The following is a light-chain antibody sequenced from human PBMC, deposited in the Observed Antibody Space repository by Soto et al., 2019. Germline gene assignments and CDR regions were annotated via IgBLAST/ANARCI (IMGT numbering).Light chain of an antibody. CDR1: QSVNNNY. Sequence: EIVLTQSPGTLSLSPGERATLSCRASQSVNNNYLAWYQQKPGQAPRLFIYRASYRATGIPDRFSGSGSGTDFTLTISRLEPEDFAVYYCHQYSNSPLTFGGGTKVE. CDR3: HQYSNSPLT. V-gene: IGKV3-20*01. J-gene: IGKJ4*01. CDR2: RAS.